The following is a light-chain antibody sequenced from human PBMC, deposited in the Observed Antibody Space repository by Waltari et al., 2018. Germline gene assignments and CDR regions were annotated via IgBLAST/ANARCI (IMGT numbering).Light chain of an antibody. CDR1: QSVLYSSNNKNY. J-gene: IGKJ3*01. V-gene: IGKV4-1*01. Sequence: DIVMTQSPDSLAVSLGERATINCKSSQSVLYSSNNKNYLAWYQQKPGQHPKLLIYWASTRGSGVPDRFSGSESGTDFTLTISSLQAEDVAVYYCHQYYSTPFTFGPGTKVDIK. CDR2: WAS. CDR3: HQYYSTPFT.